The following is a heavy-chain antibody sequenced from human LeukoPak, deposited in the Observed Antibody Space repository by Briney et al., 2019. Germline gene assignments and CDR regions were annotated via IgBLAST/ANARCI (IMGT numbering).Heavy chain of an antibody. CDR3: AREVAGYYDSSGLLFDP. Sequence: PSQTLSLTCTVSGGSISSGSYYWSWIRQPAGKGLEWIGRIYTSGSTNYNPSLKSRVTISVDTSKSQFSLKLSSVTAADTAVYYCAREVAGYYDSSGLLFDPWGQGTLVTVSS. CDR2: IYTSGST. CDR1: GGSISSGSYY. J-gene: IGHJ5*02. V-gene: IGHV4-61*02. D-gene: IGHD3-22*01.